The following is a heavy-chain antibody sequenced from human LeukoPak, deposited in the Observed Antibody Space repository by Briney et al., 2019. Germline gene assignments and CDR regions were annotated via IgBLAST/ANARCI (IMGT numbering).Heavy chain of an antibody. CDR2: IKQDGSEK. D-gene: IGHD2-21*02. Sequence: GGSLRLSCAASGFTFSSYWMSWVRQAPGKGLEWVANIKQDGSEKYYADSVKGRFTISRDNAKNSLYLQMSSLRAEDTAVYYCARDGRGYCGGDCFLSWFDPWGQGTLVTVSS. V-gene: IGHV3-7*01. CDR1: GFTFSSYW. CDR3: ARDGRGYCGGDCFLSWFDP. J-gene: IGHJ5*02.